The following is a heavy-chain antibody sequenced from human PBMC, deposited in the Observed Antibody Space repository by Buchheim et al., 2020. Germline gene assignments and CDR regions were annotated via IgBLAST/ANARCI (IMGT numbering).Heavy chain of an antibody. J-gene: IGHJ3*02. CDR3: AKKGPITMIVVDDAFDI. Sequence: QVQLVESGGGVVQPGRSLRLSCAASGFTFSSYGMHWVRQAPGKGLEWVAVISYDGSNKYYADSVKGRFTISRNNSKNTLYLQMNSLRAEDTAVYYCAKKGPITMIVVDDAFDIWGQGT. D-gene: IGHD3-22*01. CDR1: GFTFSSYG. CDR2: ISYDGSNK. V-gene: IGHV3-30*18.